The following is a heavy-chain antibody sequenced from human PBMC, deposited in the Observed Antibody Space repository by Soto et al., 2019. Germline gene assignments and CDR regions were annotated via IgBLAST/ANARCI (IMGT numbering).Heavy chain of an antibody. Sequence: GGSLRLSCAASGFTFSSYSMNWVRQAPGKGLEWVSSISSSSSYIYYADSVKGRFTISRDNAKNSLYLQMNSLRAEDTAVYYCGRFRRPNVGVYYYYYCMDVWGQGTTVTVSS. D-gene: IGHD3-16*01. CDR1: GFTFSSYS. CDR3: GRFRRPNVGVYYYYYCMDV. V-gene: IGHV3-21*01. CDR2: ISSSSSYI. J-gene: IGHJ6*02.